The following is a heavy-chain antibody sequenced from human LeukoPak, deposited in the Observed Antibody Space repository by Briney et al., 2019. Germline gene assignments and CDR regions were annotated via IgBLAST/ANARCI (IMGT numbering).Heavy chain of an antibody. CDR3: AGRPDTAMVPIFDY. D-gene: IGHD5-18*01. CDR1: GYTFTGYY. Sequence: GASVKVSCKASGYTFTGYYVHWVRQAPGQGLEWMGWINPSSGGTNYAQKFQGRVTMTGDTSISTVYMELGRLSSDDTAVYFCAGRPDTAMVPIFDYWGQGTLVTISS. V-gene: IGHV1-2*02. J-gene: IGHJ4*02. CDR2: INPSSGGT.